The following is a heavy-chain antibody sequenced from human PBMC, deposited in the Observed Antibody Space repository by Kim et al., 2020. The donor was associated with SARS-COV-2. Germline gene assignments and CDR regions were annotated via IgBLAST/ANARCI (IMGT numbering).Heavy chain of an antibody. V-gene: IGHV3-15*01. D-gene: IGHD2-2*02. J-gene: IGHJ6*02. CDR1: GFTFSNAW. CDR2: IKSKTDGGTT. Sequence: GGSLRLSCAASGFTFSNAWMSWVRQAPGKGLEWVGRIKSKTDGGTTDYAAPVKGRFTISRDDSKNTLYLQMNSLKTEDTAVYYCTTLFVVDCSSTSCYTAGGYYYYGMDVWGQGTTVTVSS. CDR3: TTLFVVDCSSTSCYTAGGYYYYGMDV.